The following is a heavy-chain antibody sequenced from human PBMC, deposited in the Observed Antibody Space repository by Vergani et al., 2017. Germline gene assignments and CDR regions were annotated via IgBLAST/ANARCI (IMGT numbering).Heavy chain of an antibody. V-gene: IGHV1-69*02. J-gene: IGHJ6*03. D-gene: IGHD4/OR15-4a*01. Sequence: QVQLVQSGAEVKKPGSSVKVSCKASGGTFSSYTISWVRQAPGQGLEWMGRIITILGIANYAQKFQGRVTITADKSTSTAYMELSSLRSEDTAVYYCARSTDYPDDYVSSDYFRRTLDVWGKGTTVTVS. CDR2: IITILGIA. CDR1: GGTFSSYT. CDR3: ARSTDYPDDYVSSDYFRRTLDV.